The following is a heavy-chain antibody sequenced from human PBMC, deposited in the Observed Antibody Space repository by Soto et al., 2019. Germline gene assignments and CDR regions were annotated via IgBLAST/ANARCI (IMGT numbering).Heavy chain of an antibody. J-gene: IGHJ4*02. CDR2: IYPGDSDT. V-gene: IGHV5-51*01. Sequence: PLEFQKVCNRGAGDTCSGYWIGWVRQMPGKGLEWMGIIYPGDSDTRYNPSFQGQVTISADKSISTAYLQWSSLKASDTAMYYCTRTGLFDYWGQGTLVPGSS. CDR3: TRTGLFDY. CDR1: GDTCSGYW. D-gene: IGHD7-27*01.